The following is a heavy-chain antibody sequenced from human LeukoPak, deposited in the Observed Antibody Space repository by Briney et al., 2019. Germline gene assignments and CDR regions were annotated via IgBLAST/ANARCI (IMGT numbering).Heavy chain of an antibody. D-gene: IGHD3-10*01. V-gene: IGHV3-7*01. Sequence: GGSLRLSCAASGFTFSNYWMSWVRQAPGKGLEWVASIKQYGSEKYYVDSVKGRFTISRDNAKNPLYLQMNSLRAEDTAVYYCARGDYFGSGTSSIDAFDIWGQGTMVTVS. CDR1: GFTFSNYW. CDR3: ARGDYFGSGTSSIDAFDI. CDR2: IKQYGSEK. J-gene: IGHJ3*02.